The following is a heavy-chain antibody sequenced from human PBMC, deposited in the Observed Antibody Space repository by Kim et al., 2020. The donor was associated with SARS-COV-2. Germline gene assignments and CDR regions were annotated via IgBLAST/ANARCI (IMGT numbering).Heavy chain of an antibody. D-gene: IGHD2-15*01. CDR3: ARDRLDSEPYCSGGSCYSRYYGMDV. V-gene: IGHV4-59*13. Sequence: SETLSLTCTVSGGSISSYYWSWIRQPPGKGLEWIGYIYYSGSTNYNPSLKSRVTISVDTSKNQFSLKLSSVTAADTAVYYCARDRLDSEPYCSGGSCYSRYYGMDVWGQGTTVTVSS. CDR1: GGSISSYY. CDR2: IYYSGST. J-gene: IGHJ6*02.